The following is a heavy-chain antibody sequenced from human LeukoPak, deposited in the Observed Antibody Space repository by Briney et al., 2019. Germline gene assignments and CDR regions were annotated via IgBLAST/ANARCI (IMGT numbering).Heavy chain of an antibody. CDR1: GYSFTSYW. CDR3: ARLVYYDSSGYYSYDAFDI. CDR2: IYPGDSDT. J-gene: IGHJ3*02. V-gene: IGHV5-51*01. D-gene: IGHD3-22*01. Sequence: KLRESLKISCKGSGYSFTSYWIGWARQMPGKGLECMGIIYPGDSDTRYSPSFQGQVTISADKSISTAYLQWSSLKASDTAMYCCARLVYYDSSGYYSYDAFDIWGQGTMVTVSS.